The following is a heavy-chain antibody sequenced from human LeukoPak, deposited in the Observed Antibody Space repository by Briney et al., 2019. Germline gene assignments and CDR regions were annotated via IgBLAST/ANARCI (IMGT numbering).Heavy chain of an antibody. D-gene: IGHD3-10*01. CDR1: GGTFSSYA. CDR3: ARAYGSGRDHFDY. J-gene: IGHJ4*02. V-gene: IGHV1-69*01. CDR2: IIPIFGTA. Sequence: SVKVSCKASGGTFSSYAISWVRQAPGQGLEWMGGIIPIFGTANYAQKFQGRVTITADESTSTAYMELSSLRSEDTAVYYCARAYGSGRDHFDYWGQGTLVTVSS.